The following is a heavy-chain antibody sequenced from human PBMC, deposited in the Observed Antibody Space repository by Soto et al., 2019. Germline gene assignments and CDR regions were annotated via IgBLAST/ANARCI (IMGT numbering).Heavy chain of an antibody. Sequence: ASVKVSCKASGYTFTSYDINWLRQATGQGLEWMGWMNPNSGNTGYAQKFQGRVTMTRNTSISTAYMELSSLRSEDTAVYYCARDLFYDFWSGPNYYGMDVWGQGTTVTVSS. CDR2: MNPNSGNT. CDR3: ARDLFYDFWSGPNYYGMDV. D-gene: IGHD3-3*01. V-gene: IGHV1-8*01. CDR1: GYTFTSYD. J-gene: IGHJ6*02.